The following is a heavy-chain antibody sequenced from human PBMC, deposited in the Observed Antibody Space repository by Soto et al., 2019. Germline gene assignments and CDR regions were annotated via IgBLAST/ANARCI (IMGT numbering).Heavy chain of an antibody. CDR3: AGWGFFLFRGAPFAF. V-gene: IGHV1-2*02. Sequence: QVQLVQSGAEVKKPGASVKVSCQVSGYTFTDHYLHWVRQAPGHGLEWMGWINAGDGDTNYAQKFQGRISMTRDTSVKSAYLVCRRLTCVDPAVYCGAGWGFFLFRGAPFAFWGQGTLVSVSS. CDR1: GYTFTDHY. D-gene: IGHD3-10*01. CDR2: INAGDGDT. J-gene: IGHJ4*02.